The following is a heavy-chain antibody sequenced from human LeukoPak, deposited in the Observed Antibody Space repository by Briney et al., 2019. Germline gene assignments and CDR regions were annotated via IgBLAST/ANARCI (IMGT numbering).Heavy chain of an antibody. J-gene: IGHJ4*02. Sequence: GSSVKVSCKASGGTFSSYAISWVRQAPGQGLEWMGGIIPIFGTANYAQKFQGRVTITADESTSTAYMELSSLRSEDTAVYYCARGPYSSSSWVHRPYYFDYWGQGTLVTVSS. V-gene: IGHV1-69*01. CDR1: GGTFSSYA. CDR3: ARGPYSSSSWVHRPYYFDY. D-gene: IGHD6-6*01. CDR2: IIPIFGTA.